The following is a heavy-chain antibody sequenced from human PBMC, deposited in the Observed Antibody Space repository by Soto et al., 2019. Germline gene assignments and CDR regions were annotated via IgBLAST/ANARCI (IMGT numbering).Heavy chain of an antibody. CDR3: ARLLTDDYGDYYYYYGMDV. CDR1: GGSISSGGYS. D-gene: IGHD4-17*01. J-gene: IGHJ6*02. CDR2: IYHSGST. Sequence: NPSETLSLTCAVSGGSISSGGYSWSWIRQPPGKGLEWIGYIYHSGSTYYNPSLKSRVTISVDRSKSQFSLKLSSVTAADTAVYYCARLLTDDYGDYYYYYGMDVWGQGTTVTVSS. V-gene: IGHV4-30-2*01.